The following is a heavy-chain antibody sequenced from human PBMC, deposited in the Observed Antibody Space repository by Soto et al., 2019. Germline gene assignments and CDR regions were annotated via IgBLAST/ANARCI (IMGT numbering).Heavy chain of an antibody. V-gene: IGHV3-30-3*01. CDR3: ARGSSLLIDY. D-gene: IGHD1-26*01. J-gene: IGHJ4*02. CDR2: ITDDGSKK. CDR1: GFTFSSYA. Sequence: GGSLRLSCAASGFTFSSYAMHWVRQAPGKGLEWVADITDDGSKKYYVDSVKGRFTISRDNAKKSLYLQMNSLRVEDTAVYYCARGSSLLIDYWGQGSLVTVS.